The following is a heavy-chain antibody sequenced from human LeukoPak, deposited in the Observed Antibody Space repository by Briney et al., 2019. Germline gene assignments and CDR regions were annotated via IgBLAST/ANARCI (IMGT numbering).Heavy chain of an antibody. CDR3: EGSFYGSGTDT. D-gene: IGHD3-10*01. V-gene: IGHV4-34*01. Sequence: PSETLCLTRAVYGESFSVSYWSWIRHPPGRGLEWIGEINHSGSTNYNPSLKSRVTISVDTSKNQFSLKLSSVTAADTAVYYCEGSFYGSGTDTWGQGTLVTVSS. CDR2: INHSGST. J-gene: IGHJ5*02. CDR1: GESFSVSY.